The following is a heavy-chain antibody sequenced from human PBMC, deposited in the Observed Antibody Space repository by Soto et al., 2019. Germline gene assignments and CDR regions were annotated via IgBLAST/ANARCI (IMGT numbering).Heavy chain of an antibody. Sequence: GGSLRLSCAASGFTFSSYAMHWVRQAPGKGLESVSAISSNGGSTYYANSVKGRFTISRDNSKNTLYLQMGSLRAEDMAVYYCARDGLGYCSSTSCHQNYMAVWGKGTTVTGSS. D-gene: IGHD2-2*01. V-gene: IGHV3-64*01. J-gene: IGHJ6*03. CDR2: ISSNGGST. CDR1: GFTFSSYA. CDR3: ARDGLGYCSSTSCHQNYMAV.